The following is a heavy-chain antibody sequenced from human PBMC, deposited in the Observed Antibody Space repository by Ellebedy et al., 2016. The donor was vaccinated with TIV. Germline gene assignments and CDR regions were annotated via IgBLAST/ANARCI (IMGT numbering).Heavy chain of an antibody. J-gene: IGHJ6*02. V-gene: IGHV1-46*01. CDR3: ARDRTDYGMDV. Sequence: ASVKVSCXASGYTFTSYYMHWVRQAPGQGLEWMGIINPSGGSTSYAQKFQGRVTMTRDTSTSTVYMELSSLRSDDTAVYYCARDRTDYGMDVWGQGTTVTVSS. CDR1: GYTFTSYY. CDR2: INPSGGST.